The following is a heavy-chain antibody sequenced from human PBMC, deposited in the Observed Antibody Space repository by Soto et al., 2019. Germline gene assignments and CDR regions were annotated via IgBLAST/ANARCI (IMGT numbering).Heavy chain of an antibody. CDR1: GDSISSYY. D-gene: IGHD5-12*01. V-gene: IGHV4-59*01. CDR3: ARGPGDGYNFPLDY. Sequence: QVQLQESGPGLVKPSETLSLTCTVSGDSISSYYWSWIRQPPGKGLEWIGYIYYSGITNYNPSLKSRVTISVDTSKNQFSLKLSSVTAADTAMYYCARGPGDGYNFPLDYWGQGTLVTVTS. CDR2: IYYSGIT. J-gene: IGHJ4*02.